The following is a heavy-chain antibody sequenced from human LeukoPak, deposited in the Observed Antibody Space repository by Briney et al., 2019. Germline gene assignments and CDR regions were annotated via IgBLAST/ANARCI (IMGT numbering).Heavy chain of an antibody. CDR3: AQDRGATVTTFVN. D-gene: IGHD4-17*01. CDR2: ISASGGSR. CDR1: GFTFSYYV. Sequence: GGSLRLSCAASGFTFSYYVMSWVRQAPGKGLEWVSGISASGGSRYYADPVKGRFTISRDNSKNTVYLQMNSLRVEDTAIYYCAQDRGATVTTFVNWGQGTLVTVSS. J-gene: IGHJ4*02. V-gene: IGHV3-23*01.